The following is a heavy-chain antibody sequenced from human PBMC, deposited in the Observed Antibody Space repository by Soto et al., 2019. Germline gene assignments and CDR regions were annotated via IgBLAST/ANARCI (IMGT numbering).Heavy chain of an antibody. V-gene: IGHV3-21*01. D-gene: IGHD7-27*01. CDR3: ARDPSRLLGIPSGFDY. CDR2: ISSSSSYI. CDR1: GFTFSSYS. Sequence: GGSLRLSCAASGFTFSSYSMNWVRQAPGKGLEWVSSISSSSSYIYYADSVKGRFTISRDNAKNSLYLQMNSLRAEDTAVYYCARDPSRLLGIPSGFDYWGQGTLVTVSS. J-gene: IGHJ4*02.